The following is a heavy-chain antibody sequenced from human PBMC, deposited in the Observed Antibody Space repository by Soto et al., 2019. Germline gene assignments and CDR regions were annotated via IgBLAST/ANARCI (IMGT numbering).Heavy chain of an antibody. D-gene: IGHD5-18*01. CDR3: ASGIQLWLRRINNGYSG. V-gene: IGHV1-69*13. CDR1: GGTFSTYA. CDR2: IIPMFGTA. Sequence: ASVKVSCKAPGGTFSTYAISWVRQAPGQGLEWMGGIIPMFGTANYAQRFQDRVTITADESTNAVYMELSSLRSEDTAVYFCASGIQLWLRRINNGYSGWGQGTLVTVSS. J-gene: IGHJ4*02.